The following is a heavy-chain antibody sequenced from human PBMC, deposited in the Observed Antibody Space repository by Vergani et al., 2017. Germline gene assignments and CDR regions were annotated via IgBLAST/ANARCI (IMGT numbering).Heavy chain of an antibody. CDR2: ISGSGGST. CDR1: GFTFSSYA. Sequence: EVQLLESGGGLVQPGGSLRLSCAASGFTFSSYAMSWVRQAPGKGLEWVSAISGSGGSTYYADSVKGRFTISRDNSKNTLYLQMNSLRAEDTAVYYCAKEGRGSSSWYAGEFDYWGQGTLVTVSS. J-gene: IGHJ4*02. D-gene: IGHD6-13*01. CDR3: AKEGRGSSSWYAGEFDY. V-gene: IGHV3-23*01.